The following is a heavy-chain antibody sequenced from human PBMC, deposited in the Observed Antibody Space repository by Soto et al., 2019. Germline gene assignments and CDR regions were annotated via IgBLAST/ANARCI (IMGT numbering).Heavy chain of an antibody. D-gene: IGHD3-22*01. Sequence: PSETLSLTCPVSGGSVSSGSYYWSWIRQPPGKGLEWIGYIYYSGSTNYNPSLKSRVTISVDTSKNQFSLKLSSVTAADTAVYYCARGVPYYYDSSGYPYGAYGMDVWGQGTTVTVSS. CDR2: IYYSGST. CDR3: ARGVPYYYDSSGYPYGAYGMDV. V-gene: IGHV4-61*01. J-gene: IGHJ6*02. CDR1: GGSVSSGSYY.